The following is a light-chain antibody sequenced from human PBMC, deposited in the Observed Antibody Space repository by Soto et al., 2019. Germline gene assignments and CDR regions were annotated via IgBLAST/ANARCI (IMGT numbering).Light chain of an antibody. CDR3: QQYGSSSPIT. J-gene: IGKJ5*01. Sequence: EIVLTQSPGTLSLSPGERATLSCRASQSVSSSYLAWYQQKPGQAPRLLIYGASSRATGIPDRFSGSGSGTDFTLTISRVEPEDFAVYYCQQYGSSSPITFGQGTRLEIK. CDR1: QSVSSSY. V-gene: IGKV3-20*01. CDR2: GAS.